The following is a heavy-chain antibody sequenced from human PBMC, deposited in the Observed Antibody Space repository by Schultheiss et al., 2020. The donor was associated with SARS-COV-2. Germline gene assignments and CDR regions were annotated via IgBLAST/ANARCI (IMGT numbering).Heavy chain of an antibody. J-gene: IGHJ3*02. Sequence: SETLSLTCAVYGGSFSGNYWNWIRQPPGKGLEWIGEINHSGSTNYNPSLKSRVTISVDTSKNQFSLKLSSVTAADTAVYYCARDRVAAAGIDAFDIWGQGTTVTVSS. V-gene: IGHV4-34*01. CDR1: GGSFSGNY. CDR3: ARDRVAAAGIDAFDI. D-gene: IGHD6-13*01. CDR2: INHSGST.